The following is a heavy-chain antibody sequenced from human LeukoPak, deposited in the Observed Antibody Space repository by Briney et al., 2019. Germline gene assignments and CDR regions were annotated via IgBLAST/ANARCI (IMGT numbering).Heavy chain of an antibody. CDR3: ARVPSSGWYRDAFDI. CDR1: GGSISSYY. D-gene: IGHD6-19*01. CDR2: IYYSGST. J-gene: IGHJ3*02. Sequence: PSETLSLTCTVSGGSISSYYWSWVRQPPGKGLEWMGYIYYSGSTNYNPSLKSRVTISVDTSKNQFSLKLSSVTAADTAVYYCARVPSSGWYRDAFDIWGQGTMVTVSS. V-gene: IGHV4-59*01.